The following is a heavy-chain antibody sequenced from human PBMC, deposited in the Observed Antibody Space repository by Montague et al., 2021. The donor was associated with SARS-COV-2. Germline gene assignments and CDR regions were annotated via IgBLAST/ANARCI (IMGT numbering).Heavy chain of an antibody. CDR1: GFTVSSNY. V-gene: IGHV3-66*02. Sequence: SLRLSCAASGFTVSSNYMSLFRQAPVKGLEWVSVIYSGGSTYYAYSVKGRFTISRDNSKNTLYLQMNSLRAEDTAVHYCARARLEWELLPTRFDPWGQGTLVTVSS. J-gene: IGHJ5*02. CDR3: ARARLEWELLPTRFDP. D-gene: IGHD1-26*01. CDR2: IYSGGST.